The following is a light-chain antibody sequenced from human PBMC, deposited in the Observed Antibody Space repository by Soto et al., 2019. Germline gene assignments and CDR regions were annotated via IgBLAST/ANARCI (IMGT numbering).Light chain of an antibody. J-gene: IGKJ3*01. CDR1: QTISSSF. V-gene: IGKV3-20*01. Sequence: EIVLTQSPGTLSLSPGERATLSCRASQTISSSFLAWYQQKPGQAPRLLIYRASRRAPGIPDRFSGSGSWTDFTLNISRLEPEAFAVYYCHQFGSSPLDTFGPGTKVEIK. CDR3: HQFGSSPLDT. CDR2: RAS.